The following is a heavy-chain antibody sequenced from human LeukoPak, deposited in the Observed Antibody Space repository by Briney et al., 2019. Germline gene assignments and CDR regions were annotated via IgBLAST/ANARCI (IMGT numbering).Heavy chain of an antibody. CDR3: AREYYGLTRSWSLDY. D-gene: IGHD6-13*01. Sequence: PSHSLSLTCTLSADSISSSCCGWIRQPAGKGLEWIGRIYTSGSTNYNSSLKSRVSISIARYKTQFSLKLSSVSAADTAVYYYAREYYGLTRSWSLDYWGQGILVTVSS. V-gene: IGHV4-4*07. CDR2: IYTSGST. CDR1: ADSISSSC. J-gene: IGHJ4*01.